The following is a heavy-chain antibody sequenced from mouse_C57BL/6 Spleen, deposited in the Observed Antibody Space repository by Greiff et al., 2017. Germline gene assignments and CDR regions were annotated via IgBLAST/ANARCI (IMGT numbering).Heavy chain of an antibody. D-gene: IGHD2-5*01. J-gene: IGHJ1*03. CDR2: ISDGGSYT. Sequence: DVMLVESGGGLVKPGGSLKLSCAASGFTFSSYAMSWVRQTPEKRLEWVATISDGGSYTYYPDNVKGRFTISRDNAKNNLYLQMSHLKSEDTAMYYCAREHYSNWYFDVWGTGTTVTVSS. CDR3: AREHYSNWYFDV. V-gene: IGHV5-4*01. CDR1: GFTFSSYA.